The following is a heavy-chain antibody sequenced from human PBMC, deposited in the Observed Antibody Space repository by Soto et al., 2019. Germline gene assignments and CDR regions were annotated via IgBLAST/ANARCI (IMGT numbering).Heavy chain of an antibody. CDR1: GLRFTSYG. D-gene: IGHD1-26*01. V-gene: IGHV3-21*01. CDR2: ITSGSGVT. CDR3: TKYTGTYRDY. Sequence: GGSLRLSCVASGLRFTSYGMSWVRQAPGRGLEWVSSITSGSGVTFYADSVKGRFTISRDNAKNSLHLQMNSLRAEDTAVYYCTKYTGTYRDYWGLGTLVTVSS. J-gene: IGHJ4*02.